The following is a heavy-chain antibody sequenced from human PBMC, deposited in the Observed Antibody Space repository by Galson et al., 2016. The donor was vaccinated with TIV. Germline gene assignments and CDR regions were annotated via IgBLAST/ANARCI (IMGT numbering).Heavy chain of an antibody. CDR2: TYCRSRSYY. CDR1: GDSVSSNSAA. Sequence: CAISGDSVSSNSAAWNWIRQSPSRGLEWLGRTYCRSRSYYAYAVSVKSRITIESDTSKNQFSLQLNSVTSEDTAVYYCARAAGRNGATCHATCESFDFWGQGTKVTVSS. D-gene: IGHD3-10*01. V-gene: IGHV6-1*01. J-gene: IGHJ3*01. CDR3: ARAAGRNGATCHATCESFDF.